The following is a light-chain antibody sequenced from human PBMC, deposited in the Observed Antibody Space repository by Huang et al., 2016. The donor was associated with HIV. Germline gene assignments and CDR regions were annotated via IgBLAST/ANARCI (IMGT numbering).Light chain of an antibody. CDR1: QSISSSF. V-gene: IGKV3-20*01. CDR3: HQYGSSPPNT. Sequence: IVLTQSPGTLSLSPGARATLSCRASQSISSSFLAWFQQKPGQAPRRLIYSASSRAAGIPDRFGGSGSGTDFTLTINRLEPEDSAVYYCHQYGSSPPNTFGQGTKLEIK. J-gene: IGKJ2*01. CDR2: SAS.